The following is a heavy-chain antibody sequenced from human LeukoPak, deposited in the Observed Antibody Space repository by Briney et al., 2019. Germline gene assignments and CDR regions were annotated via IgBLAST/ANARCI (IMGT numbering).Heavy chain of an antibody. CDR1: GFTFSSYA. D-gene: IGHD3-22*01. Sequence: PGGSLRLSCAASGFTFSSYAMSWVRQAPGKGLEWVSAISGSGGSTYYADSVKGRFTISRDNSKNTLYLQMNSLRAEDTAVYYCXXXXXXXXXXXXXYYRLSGFDYWGQGTLVTVSS. V-gene: IGHV3-23*01. CDR3: XXXXXXXXXXXXXYYRLSGFDY. CDR2: ISGSGGST. J-gene: IGHJ4*02.